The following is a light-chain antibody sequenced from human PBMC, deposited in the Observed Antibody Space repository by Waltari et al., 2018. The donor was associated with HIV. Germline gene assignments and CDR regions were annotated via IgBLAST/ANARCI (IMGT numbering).Light chain of an antibody. CDR2: EVS. J-gene: IGLJ3*02. V-gene: IGLV2-14*01. CDR3: NLYTSSSTLWV. CDR1: SSDVGAYNY. Sequence: QSALTQPASVSGSPGQSITISCTGISSDVGAYNYVSWYQQHPGKAPKLIIYEVSSRPSWISNRFSGSRSGNTASRTISGLQAEDEADYYSNLYTSSSTLWVFGGGTKLTVL.